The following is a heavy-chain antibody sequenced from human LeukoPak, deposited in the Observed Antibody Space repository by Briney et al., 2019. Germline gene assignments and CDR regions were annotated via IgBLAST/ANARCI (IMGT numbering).Heavy chain of an antibody. D-gene: IGHD2-15*01. CDR3: ARATPEISVVVAPHFDY. CDR2: IKQDGSEK. V-gene: IGHV3-7*01. CDR1: GFTFSSYW. J-gene: IGHJ4*02. Sequence: GGSLRLSCAASGFTFSSYWMSWVRQAPGKGLEWVANIKQDGSEKYYVDSVKGRFTISRDNAKNSLYLQMNSLRAEDTAVYYCARATPEISVVVAPHFDYWGQGTLVTVSS.